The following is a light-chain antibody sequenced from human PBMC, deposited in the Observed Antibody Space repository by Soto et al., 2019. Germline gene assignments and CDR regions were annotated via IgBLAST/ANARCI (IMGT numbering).Light chain of an antibody. Sequence: DIQMTQSPSSVSASVGDRVTIACRASQDIDSWLVWYQQRPGEAPKLLIYAANSLQSGVPSRFSGSGSGTDFTLTISYLQPEDFATYYYQQTDSFPYTFGLGTKLEIK. CDR3: QQTDSFPYT. CDR2: AAN. J-gene: IGKJ2*01. CDR1: QDIDSW. V-gene: IGKV1-12*01.